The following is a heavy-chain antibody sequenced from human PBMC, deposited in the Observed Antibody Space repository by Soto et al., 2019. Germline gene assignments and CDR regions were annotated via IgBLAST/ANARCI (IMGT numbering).Heavy chain of an antibody. V-gene: IGHV4-34*01. D-gene: IGHD3-3*01. J-gene: IGHJ5*02. Sequence: XETLSLTCTVSGYAIYIGGYYWTWIRQHPGKGLEWIGEINHTGGTHYNPSLKSRVTMSVDTSKNQFSLRLSSVTAADTAIYYCATRITVFGLLIPPFDHWGQGTQVTVSS. CDR2: INHTGGT. CDR1: GYAIYIGGYY. CDR3: ATRITVFGLLIPPFDH.